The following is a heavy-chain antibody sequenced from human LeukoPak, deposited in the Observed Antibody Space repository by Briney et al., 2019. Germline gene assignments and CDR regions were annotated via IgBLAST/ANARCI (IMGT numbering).Heavy chain of an antibody. CDR1: GGSISSYY. J-gene: IGHJ4*02. V-gene: IGHV4-59*08. CDR3: ARARRGYSYGLMFYFDY. D-gene: IGHD5-18*01. Sequence: SETLSLTCTVSGGSISSYYWSWIRQPPGQGLEWIGYIYYSGSTNYSPTLKSRVTISVDTSKDQFSLKLSSVTAADTAVYYCARARRGYSYGLMFYFDYWGQGTLVTVSS. CDR2: IYYSGST.